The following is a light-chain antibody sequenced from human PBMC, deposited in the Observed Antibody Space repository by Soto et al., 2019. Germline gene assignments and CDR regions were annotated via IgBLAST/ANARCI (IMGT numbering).Light chain of an antibody. CDR1: LSVSNNY. V-gene: IGKV3-20*01. CDR3: QHYGGSPLIT. Sequence: IMLTQSPGSLSLSPGEGATLSCRASLSVSNNYLAWYQQKPGQALRLLIYGASTRATGIPDRFSGSGSGTDFTLSISRLDPEDSAVYFCQHYGGSPLITFGQGPRWRL. J-gene: IGKJ5*01. CDR2: GAS.